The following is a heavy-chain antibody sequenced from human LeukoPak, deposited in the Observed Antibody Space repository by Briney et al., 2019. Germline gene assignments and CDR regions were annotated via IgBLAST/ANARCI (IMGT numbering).Heavy chain of an antibody. Sequence: PGRSLRLSCAASGFTFNNYGMHWVRQAPGKGLEWVAVIWYDGSNKYYADSVKGRFTISRDNAKNSLYLQMNSLRAEDTAVYYCARDLPNSSGWYGYWGQGTLVTVSS. CDR2: IWYDGSNK. D-gene: IGHD6-19*01. V-gene: IGHV3-33*01. CDR3: ARDLPNSSGWYGY. CDR1: GFTFNNYG. J-gene: IGHJ4*02.